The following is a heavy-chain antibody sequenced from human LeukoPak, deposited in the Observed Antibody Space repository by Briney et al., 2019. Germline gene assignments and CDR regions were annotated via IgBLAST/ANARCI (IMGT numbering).Heavy chain of an antibody. CDR2: ITWNSGRI. V-gene: IGHV3-9*03. J-gene: IGHJ4*02. CDR1: GFTFNDFA. Sequence: PGRSLRLFCAASGFTFNDFAMHWVRQAPGKGLEWVSGITWNSGRIAYADSVKGRVTISRDNAKNSLYLQMNSLRAEDMALYYCAKMSGYTSGWIDYWGQGALVSVSS. D-gene: IGHD6-19*01. CDR3: AKMSGYTSGWIDY.